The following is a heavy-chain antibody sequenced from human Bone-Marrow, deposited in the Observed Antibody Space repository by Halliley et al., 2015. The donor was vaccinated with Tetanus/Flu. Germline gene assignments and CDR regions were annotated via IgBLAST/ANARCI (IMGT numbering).Heavy chain of an antibody. CDR3: ARYYRHWLFDY. CDR2: LYYSGST. V-gene: IGHV4-39*02. CDR1: GVSLTSSGYY. J-gene: IGHJ4*02. Sequence: TLSLTCTVSGVSLTSSGYYWGWIRQPPGKGLEWIGSLYYSGSTYYNPSLKSRVSISVDTSKNHLSLNLNSVTAADTAVYYCARYYRHWLFDYWGQGTLVTVSS. D-gene: IGHD3-10*01.